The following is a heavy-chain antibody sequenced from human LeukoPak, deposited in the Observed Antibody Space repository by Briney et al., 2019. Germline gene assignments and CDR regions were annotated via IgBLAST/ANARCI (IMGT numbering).Heavy chain of an antibody. CDR1: GFTFSSYA. J-gene: IGHJ4*02. CDR3: AKPKYSGSFNYFDY. D-gene: IGHD1-26*01. Sequence: GGSLRLSCAASGFTFSSYAMSWVRQAPGKGLEWVSAISGSGGSTYYADSVKGRFTISRDNSKNTLYLQMNSLRAEDMAVYYCAKPKYSGSFNYFDYWAREPWSPSPQ. CDR2: ISGSGGST. V-gene: IGHV3-23*01.